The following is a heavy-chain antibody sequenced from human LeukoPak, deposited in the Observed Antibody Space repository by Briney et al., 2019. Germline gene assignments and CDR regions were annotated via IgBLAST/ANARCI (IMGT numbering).Heavy chain of an antibody. J-gene: IGHJ4*02. CDR1: GGSISSGGYS. CDR3: ARGRGYSYGPYFDY. CDR2: IYHSGST. V-gene: IGHV4-30-2*01. Sequence: KPSETLSLTCAVSGGSISSGGYSWSWIRRPPGKGLEWIGYIYHSGSTYYNPSLKSRVTISVDRSKNQFSLKLSSVTAADTAVYYCARGRGYSYGPYFDYWGQGTLVTVSS. D-gene: IGHD5-18*01.